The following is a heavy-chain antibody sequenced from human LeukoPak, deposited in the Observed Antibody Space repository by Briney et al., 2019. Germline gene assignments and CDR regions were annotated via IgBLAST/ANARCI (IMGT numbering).Heavy chain of an antibody. Sequence: GGSLRLSCAASGFTFHDYTIHWVRQAPGKGLEWVSLISWDGDTTYYADSVKGRFTISRDNSKNSLFLQMNSLRTEDTALYYCAKQSDQARFFDYWGQGTLVTVSS. CDR3: AKQSDQARFFDY. CDR2: ISWDGDTT. J-gene: IGHJ4*02. CDR1: GFTFHDYT. V-gene: IGHV3-43*01.